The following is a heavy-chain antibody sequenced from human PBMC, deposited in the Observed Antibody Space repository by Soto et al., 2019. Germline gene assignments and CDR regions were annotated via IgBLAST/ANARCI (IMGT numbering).Heavy chain of an antibody. CDR2: INQDESES. V-gene: IGHV3-7*01. CDR1: GFSFKTFW. D-gene: IGHD6-6*01. CDR3: VSANIVGRPG. J-gene: IGHJ3*01. Sequence: EMQLVESGGGSVQPGESLRLSCAASGFSFKTFWMSWVRQAPGKGMEWVANINQDESESHYVDSVKGRFTLSRDNAKSSVSLQMKDLRVEDTAVYYCVSANIVGRPGGGQGTMVTVSS.